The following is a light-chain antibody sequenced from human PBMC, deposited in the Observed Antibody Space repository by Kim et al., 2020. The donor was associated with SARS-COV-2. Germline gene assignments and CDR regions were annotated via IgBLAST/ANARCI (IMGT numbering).Light chain of an antibody. V-gene: IGKV4-1*01. J-gene: IGKJ1*01. CDR3: QQYYSNSLST. Sequence: DIVMTQSPDSLAVSLGERATINCKSSQSVLYSSNNKNYLAWYQQKPGQPPKLLIYWASTRESGVPDRFSGSGSGTDFTLTISSLQAEDVAVYYCQQYYSNSLSTFGQGTKV. CDR2: WAS. CDR1: QSVLYSSNNKNY.